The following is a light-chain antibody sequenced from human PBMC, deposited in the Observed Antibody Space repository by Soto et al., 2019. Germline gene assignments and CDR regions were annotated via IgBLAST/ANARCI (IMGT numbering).Light chain of an antibody. J-gene: IGLJ1*01. V-gene: IGLV2-8*01. CDR1: SSDVGAYNY. CDR3: SSYAGSTNL. CDR2: EVT. Sequence: QSALTQPPSASGSPGQSVTISCTGTSSDVGAYNYVSWYQQHPGKAPKLIIYEVTKRPSGVPDRFSGSKSGNTASLTVSGLQADDEADYYCSSYAGSTNLFGTGTKVTV.